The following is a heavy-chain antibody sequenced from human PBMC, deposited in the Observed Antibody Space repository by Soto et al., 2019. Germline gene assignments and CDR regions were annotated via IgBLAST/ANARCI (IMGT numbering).Heavy chain of an antibody. CDR2: INHSGST. CDR1: GGSFSGYY. Sequence: SETLSLTCAVYGGSFSGYYWSWIRQPPGKGLEWIGEINHSGSTNYNPSLKSRVTISVDTSKNQFSLKLSSVTAADTAVYYCARGRSPNARFYIVVVTALSYYFDYWGQGTLVTVSS. J-gene: IGHJ4*02. V-gene: IGHV4-34*01. CDR3: ARGRSPNARFYIVVVTALSYYFDY. D-gene: IGHD2-21*02.